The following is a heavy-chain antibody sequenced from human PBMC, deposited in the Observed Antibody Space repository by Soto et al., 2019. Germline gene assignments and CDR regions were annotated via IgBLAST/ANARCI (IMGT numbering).Heavy chain of an antibody. CDR3: ARVPGS. J-gene: IGHJ5*02. V-gene: IGHV4-30-2*01. D-gene: IGHD7-27*01. Sequence: SETLFLTCTVSGGSLSSGGYYRSWIRQPPGKGLEWIGYIYHSGGTYYNPSLKSRVTISVDRSKNQFSLKLISVSAADTAGDYCARVPGSWGQGTLVTVSS. CDR2: IYHSGGT. CDR1: GGSLSSGGYY.